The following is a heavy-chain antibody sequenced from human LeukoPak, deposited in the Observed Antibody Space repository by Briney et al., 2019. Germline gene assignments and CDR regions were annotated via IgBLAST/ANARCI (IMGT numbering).Heavy chain of an antibody. D-gene: IGHD3-22*01. CDR2: ISYDGSNK. CDR3: ARDLNYYDSSGYSLGAFDI. V-gene: IGHV3-30-3*01. CDR1: GFTFSSYA. J-gene: IGHJ3*02. Sequence: GGSLRLSCAASGFTFSSYAMHWVRQAPGKGLEWVAVISYDGSNKYYADCVKGRFTISRDNSKNTLYLQMNSLRAEDTAVYYCARDLNYYDSSGYSLGAFDIWGQGTMVTVSS.